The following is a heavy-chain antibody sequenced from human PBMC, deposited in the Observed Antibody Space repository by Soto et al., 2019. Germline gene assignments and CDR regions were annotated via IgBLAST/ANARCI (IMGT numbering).Heavy chain of an antibody. Sequence: QVQLVQSGAEVRQPASSVKVSCKTSGGTFSSYAISWVRQAPGQGLEWMGGIVPIVDTSTYAQKFQGRVTITADEHTSTAYMELSSLRYDDTAIYYCVRVVAIPGSPDNWGQGTLVTVSS. D-gene: IGHD2-15*01. J-gene: IGHJ4*02. CDR3: VRVVAIPGSPDN. V-gene: IGHV1-69*12. CDR2: IVPIVDTS. CDR1: GGTFSSYA.